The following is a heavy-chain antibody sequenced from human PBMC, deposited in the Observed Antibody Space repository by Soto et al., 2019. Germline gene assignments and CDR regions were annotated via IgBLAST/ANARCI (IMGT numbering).Heavy chain of an antibody. CDR3: ARDRVRGVIYPYYFDY. V-gene: IGHV3-11*01. D-gene: IGHD3-10*01. CDR1: GFTFSDYY. CDR2: ISSSGSTI. J-gene: IGHJ4*02. Sequence: GGSLRLSCAASGFTFSDYYMSWIRQAPGKGLEWVSYISSSGSTIYYADSVKGRFTISRDNAKNSLYLQMNSLRAEDTAVYYCARDRVRGVIYPYYFDYWGQGTLVTVSS.